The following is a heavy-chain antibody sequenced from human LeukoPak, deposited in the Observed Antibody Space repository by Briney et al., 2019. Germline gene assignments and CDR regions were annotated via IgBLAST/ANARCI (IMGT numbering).Heavy chain of an antibody. V-gene: IGHV4-61*02. J-gene: IGHJ5*02. Sequence: KSSQTLSLTCTVSGGSISSGSYYWSWIRQPAGKGLEWIGRIYTSGSTNYNPSLKSRVTISVVTSKNQFSLKLSSVTAADTAVYYCARGGDWFDPWGQGTLVTVSS. D-gene: IGHD6-25*01. CDR1: GGSISSGSYY. CDR2: IYTSGST. CDR3: ARGGDWFDP.